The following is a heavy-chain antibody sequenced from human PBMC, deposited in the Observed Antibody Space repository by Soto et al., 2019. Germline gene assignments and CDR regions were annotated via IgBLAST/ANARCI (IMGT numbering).Heavy chain of an antibody. J-gene: IGHJ4*02. Sequence: QVQLVQSGAEVKKPGSSVKVSCKASGGTFSSYAISWVRQAPGQGLEWMGGIIPIFGTANYAQKFQGRVTITADESTSTAYMEMSSLRSEDTAVYYCARDRKSRSWRTLDYWGQGSLVTVSS. CDR1: GGTFSSYA. CDR2: IIPIFGTA. V-gene: IGHV1-69*01. D-gene: IGHD6-13*01. CDR3: ARDRKSRSWRTLDY.